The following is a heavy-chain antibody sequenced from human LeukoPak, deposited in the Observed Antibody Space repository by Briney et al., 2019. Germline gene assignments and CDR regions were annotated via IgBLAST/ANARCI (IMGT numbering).Heavy chain of an antibody. Sequence: ASVKVSCTASGYTFTSYGISWVRQAPGQGLEWMGWISAYNGNTNYAQKLQGRVTMTTDTSTSTAYMELRSLRSDDTAVYYCARDPAITIFGNDRQYNWFDPWGQGTLVTVSS. V-gene: IGHV1-18*01. D-gene: IGHD3-3*01. CDR1: GYTFTSYG. CDR2: ISAYNGNT. CDR3: ARDPAITIFGNDRQYNWFDP. J-gene: IGHJ5*02.